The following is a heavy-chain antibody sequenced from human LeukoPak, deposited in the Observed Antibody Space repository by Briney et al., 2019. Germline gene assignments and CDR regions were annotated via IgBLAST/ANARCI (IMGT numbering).Heavy chain of an antibody. V-gene: IGHV4-30-4*01. D-gene: IGHD3/OR15-3a*01. CDR1: GGSISSGDYY. CDR2: IYYSGST. J-gene: IGHJ5*02. Sequence: PSETLSLTCTVSGGSISSGDYYWSWIRQPPGKGLEWIGYIYYSGSTYYNPSLKSRVTISVDTSKNQFSLKLSSVTAADTAVYYCARDLISDGGWFDPWGQGTLVTVSS. CDR3: ARDLISDGGWFDP.